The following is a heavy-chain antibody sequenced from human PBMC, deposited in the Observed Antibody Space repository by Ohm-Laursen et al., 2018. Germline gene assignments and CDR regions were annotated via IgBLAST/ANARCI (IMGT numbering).Heavy chain of an antibody. D-gene: IGHD3-10*01. CDR1: GGSISRSGYY. CDR3: ARQDYYNSGFDY. J-gene: IGHJ4*02. Sequence: PRTLSLTCTVSGGSISRSGYYWSWIRQPSGKSLEWIGYIYYSGSGYYNPSLKSRVSISIDTSMNQFSLKLLSVTAADTAVYYCARQDYYNSGFDYWGQGTLVTVSS. V-gene: IGHV4-30-4*08. CDR2: IYYSGSG.